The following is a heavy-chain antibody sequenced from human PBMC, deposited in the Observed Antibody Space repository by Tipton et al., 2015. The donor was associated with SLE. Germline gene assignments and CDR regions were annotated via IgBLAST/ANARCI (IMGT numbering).Heavy chain of an antibody. CDR3: ARGLLEGSDY. CDR2: INHSGST. Sequence: TLSLTCAVYGGSFSGYYWSWIRQPPGKGLEWIGEINHSGSTNYNPSLKSRVTISVDTSKNQFSLKLSSVTAADTAVYYCARGLLEGSDYWGQGTLGTVPS. D-gene: IGHD3-3*01. V-gene: IGHV4-34*01. CDR1: GGSFSGYY. J-gene: IGHJ4*02.